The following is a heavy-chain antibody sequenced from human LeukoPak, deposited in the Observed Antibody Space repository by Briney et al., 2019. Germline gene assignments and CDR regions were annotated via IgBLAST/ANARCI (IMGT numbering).Heavy chain of an antibody. V-gene: IGHV3-74*03. CDR3: TSLGEPDIVLMVYAEDY. D-gene: IGHD2-8*01. CDR1: GFTFRNHW. Sequence: GGSLRLSCVASGFTFRNHWMHWVRQAPGKGLVWVSRINSDGSSTKYADSVKGRFTISRDNAKNTLYLEMNSLRVEDTAMYYCTSLGEPDIVLMVYAEDYWGQGTLVTVSS. J-gene: IGHJ4*02. CDR2: INSDGSST.